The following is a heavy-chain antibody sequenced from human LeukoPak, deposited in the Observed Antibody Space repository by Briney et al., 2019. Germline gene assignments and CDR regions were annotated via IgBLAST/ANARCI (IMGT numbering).Heavy chain of an antibody. V-gene: IGHV3-30*04. Sequence: PGGSLRLSCAASGFTFSSSAMHWVRQAPGKGLEWVAVISYDGSNKYYADSVKGRFTISRDNSKNTLYLQMNSLRAEDTAVYYCARDLSDSVSLNYYYYGMDVWGQGATVTVSS. D-gene: IGHD1-26*01. J-gene: IGHJ6*02. CDR3: ARDLSDSVSLNYYYYGMDV. CDR2: ISYDGSNK. CDR1: GFTFSSSA.